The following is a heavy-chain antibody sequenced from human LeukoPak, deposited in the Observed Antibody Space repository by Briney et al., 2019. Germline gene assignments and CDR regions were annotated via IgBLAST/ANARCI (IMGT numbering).Heavy chain of an antibody. J-gene: IGHJ4*02. CDR1: GFTFSNYW. CDR2: IKEDGSKK. D-gene: IGHD7-27*01. Sequence: GGSLRLSCAASGFTFSNYWMSWGRQAPGKGLEWVANIKEDGSKKYYVDSVKGRFTISRDDAMNSLFLQMNSLRAEDTAIYYCVRDGDSLDSWGQGTLVTVSS. CDR3: VRDGDSLDS. V-gene: IGHV3-7*01.